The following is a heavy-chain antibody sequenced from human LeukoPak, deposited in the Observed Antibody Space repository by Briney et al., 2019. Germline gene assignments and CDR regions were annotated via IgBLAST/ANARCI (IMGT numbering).Heavy chain of an antibody. D-gene: IGHD3-10*01. CDR1: GFTFSAYN. Sequence: QPGRSLRLSCAASGFTFSAYNMHWVRQAPGKGLEWLAVISYHGSDKYYADSVKGRFTISRDNPKNTLYLEKISLRPEDTAIYYCAKARAGTYGEFFDYWGQGALVTVSS. CDR3: AKARAGTYGEFFDY. CDR2: ISYHGSDK. V-gene: IGHV3-30*01. J-gene: IGHJ4*02.